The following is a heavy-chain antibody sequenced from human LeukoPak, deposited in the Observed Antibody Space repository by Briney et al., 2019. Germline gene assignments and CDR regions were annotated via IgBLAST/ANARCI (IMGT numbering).Heavy chain of an antibody. V-gene: IGHV4-34*01. CDR2: ISHSGRA. J-gene: IGHJ5*02. D-gene: IGHD2-15*01. Sequence: SETLSLTCAVYGGSFSGYYWTWIRQPPGKGLEWIGEISHSGRANYNPSLKSRVTISVDTSKNQFSLKVNSVTAADTAVYYCARVPHNCSGERCYSRWFDPWGQGTLVIVSS. CDR3: ARVPHNCSGERCYSRWFDP. CDR1: GGSFSGYY.